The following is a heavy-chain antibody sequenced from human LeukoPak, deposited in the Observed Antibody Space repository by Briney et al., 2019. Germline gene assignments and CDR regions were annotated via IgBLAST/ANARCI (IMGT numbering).Heavy chain of an antibody. Sequence: ASVKVSCKASGGTFSSYAISWVRQAPGQGLEWMGGIIPIFGTANYAQKFQGRVTITTDESTSTAYMELSSLRSEDTAVYYCAKDLDCSSTSCYPDYWGQGTLVTVSS. V-gene: IGHV1-69*05. CDR1: GGTFSSYA. J-gene: IGHJ4*02. CDR2: IIPIFGTA. CDR3: AKDLDCSSTSCYPDY. D-gene: IGHD2-2*01.